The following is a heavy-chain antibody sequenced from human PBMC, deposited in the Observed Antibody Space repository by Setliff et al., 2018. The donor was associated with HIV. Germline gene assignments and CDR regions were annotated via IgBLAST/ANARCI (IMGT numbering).Heavy chain of an antibody. CDR2: IFYTGFT. Sequence: PSETLSLTCTVSGDSISSSTYYWGWIRQPPGRGLEWIGSIFYTGFTYYSPSLESRVTMSVDTSKNQFSLRVRSVTAADTAIYYCAREPSPSQWQPLYFDVWGRGILVTVSS. CDR1: GDSISSSTYY. V-gene: IGHV4-39*07. D-gene: IGHD6-19*01. CDR3: AREPSPSQWQPLYFDV. J-gene: IGHJ4*02.